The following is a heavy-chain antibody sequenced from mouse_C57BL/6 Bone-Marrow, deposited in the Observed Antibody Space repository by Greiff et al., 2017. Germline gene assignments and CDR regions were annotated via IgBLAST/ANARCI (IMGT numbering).Heavy chain of an antibody. CDR2: IWRGGST. Sequence: VQLQQSGPGLVQPSQSLSITCTVSGFSLTSYGVHWVRQSPGKGLEWLGVIWRGGSTDYNAAFMSRLSITKDNSKSQVFVKMNRLQADDTAIYYCATPIYYDYDDYAMDYWGQGTSVTVSS. V-gene: IGHV2-5*01. D-gene: IGHD2-4*01. CDR3: ATPIYYDYDDYAMDY. J-gene: IGHJ4*01. CDR1: GFSLTSYG.